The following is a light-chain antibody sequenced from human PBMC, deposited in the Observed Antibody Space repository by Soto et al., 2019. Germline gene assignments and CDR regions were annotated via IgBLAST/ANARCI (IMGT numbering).Light chain of an antibody. CDR1: QSVRSF. Sequence: EIVLTQSPANLSLSPGDRATLSCRASQSVRSFLAWYQQKPGQAPRLLIYDASNRATGIPAWFSGSGSGTDFTLAISSLEPEDFAVYYCQQRDNWSSVTFGGGTKVEIK. V-gene: IGKV3-11*01. CDR3: QQRDNWSSVT. J-gene: IGKJ4*01. CDR2: DAS.